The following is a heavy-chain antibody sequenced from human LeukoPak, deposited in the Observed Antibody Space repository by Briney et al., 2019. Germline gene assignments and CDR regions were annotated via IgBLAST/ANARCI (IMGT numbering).Heavy chain of an antibody. CDR2: ISGSGGST. V-gene: IGHV3-23*01. CDR3: AIFKREFMVRGVPWPFFGY. J-gene: IGHJ4*02. CDR1: GFTFSDHG. Sequence: GGSLKLSCAASGFTFSDHGMSWVRQAPGKGLEWVSAISGSGGSTYYADSVKGRFTISRDNSKNTLYLQMNSLRAEDTAVYYCAIFKREFMVRGVPWPFFGYWGQGTLVTVSS. D-gene: IGHD3-10*01.